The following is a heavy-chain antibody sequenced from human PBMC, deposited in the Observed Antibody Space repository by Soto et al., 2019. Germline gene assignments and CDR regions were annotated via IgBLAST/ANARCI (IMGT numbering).Heavy chain of an antibody. Sequence: PSENPSRTCTVSGGPLRSYYWSLIRQPPGKGLEWIGYIYYSGSTNSNPSLKSRVTISVDTSKNQFSLKLSSVTAADTAVYYCARGGIGVPAASRFDPWGQGTLVTV. V-gene: IGHV4-59*01. CDR3: ARGGIGVPAASRFDP. J-gene: IGHJ5*02. CDR2: IYYSGST. CDR1: GGPLRSYY. D-gene: IGHD2-2*01.